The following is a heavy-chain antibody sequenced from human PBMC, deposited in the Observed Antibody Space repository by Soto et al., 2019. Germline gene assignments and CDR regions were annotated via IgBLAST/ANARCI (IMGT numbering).Heavy chain of an antibody. CDR3: ARSTPQLNYYYGMDV. V-gene: IGHV2-70*11. CDR2: IDWDDDK. Sequence: ESGPTLVNPTQTLTLTCTFSGFSLSTSGMCVSWIRQPPGKALEWLARIDWDDDKYYSTSLKTRLTISKDTSKNQVVLTMTNMDPVDTATYYCARSTPQLNYYYGMDVWGQGTTVTVS. D-gene: IGHD5-18*01. CDR1: GFSLSTSGMC. J-gene: IGHJ6*02.